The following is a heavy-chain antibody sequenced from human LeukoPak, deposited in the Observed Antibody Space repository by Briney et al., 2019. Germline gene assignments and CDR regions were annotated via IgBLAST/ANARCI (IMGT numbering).Heavy chain of an antibody. V-gene: IGHV4-59*01. CDR2: IYYSGST. CDR1: GGSISSYY. J-gene: IGHJ4*02. Sequence: SETLSLTCTVSGGSISSYYWSWIRQPPGKGLEWIGYIYYSGSTNYNPSLKSRVTISVDTSKNQFSLKLSSVTAADTAVYYCARARVATRVDYWGQGTLVTVSS. D-gene: IGHD5-12*01. CDR3: ARARVATRVDY.